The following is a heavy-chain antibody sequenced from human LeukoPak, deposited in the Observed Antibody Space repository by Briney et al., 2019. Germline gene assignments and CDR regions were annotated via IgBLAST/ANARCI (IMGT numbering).Heavy chain of an antibody. CDR1: GYTFTGYY. CDR3: ARELSQDCSSTSCYLSGMDV. CDR2: INPNSGGT. V-gene: IGHV1-2*02. D-gene: IGHD2-2*01. Sequence: RASVKVSCKASGYTFTGYYMHWVRQAPGQGLEWMGWINPNSGGTNYAQKFQGRVTMTRDTSISTAYMELSRLRSDDAAVYYCARELSQDCSSTSCYLSGMDVWGRGTTVTVSS. J-gene: IGHJ6*04.